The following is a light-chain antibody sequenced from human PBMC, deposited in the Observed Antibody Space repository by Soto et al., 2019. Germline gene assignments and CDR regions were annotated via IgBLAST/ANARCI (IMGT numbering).Light chain of an antibody. J-gene: IGLJ3*02. CDR2: RNN. V-gene: IGLV1-47*01. CDR3: AAWDDSLSGWV. Sequence: QSVLTQPPSASGTPGQRVTISCSGSSSNIGHNYVYWYQQLPGTAPKLLIYRNNQRPSGVPDRFSGSKSGTSASLAISGLRAEDEADYYCAAWDDSLSGWVFGGGPKLTVL. CDR1: SSNIGHNY.